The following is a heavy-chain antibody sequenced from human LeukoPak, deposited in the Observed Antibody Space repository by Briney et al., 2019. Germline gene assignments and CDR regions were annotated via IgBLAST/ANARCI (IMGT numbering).Heavy chain of an antibody. D-gene: IGHD6-19*01. Sequence: GRSLRLSCAASGFTFSSYGMHWVRQAPGKGLGWVAVISYDGSNKYYADSVKGRFTISRDNSKNTLYLQMNSLRAEDTAVYYCAKDFKAGYSSGWYDYWGQGTLVTVSS. CDR2: ISYDGSNK. CDR1: GFTFSSYG. V-gene: IGHV3-30*18. CDR3: AKDFKAGYSSGWYDY. J-gene: IGHJ4*02.